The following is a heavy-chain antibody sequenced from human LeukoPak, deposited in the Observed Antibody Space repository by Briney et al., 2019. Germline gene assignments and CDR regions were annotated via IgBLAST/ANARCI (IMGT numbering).Heavy chain of an antibody. CDR2: ISSSSSTI. J-gene: IGHJ6*04. D-gene: IGHD3-9*01. CDR1: GFTFSSYS. CDR3: ARVGSFGLMDV. V-gene: IGHV3-48*04. Sequence: PGGSLRLSCAASGFTFSSYSMNWVRQAPGKGLEWVSYISSSSSTIYYADSVKGRFTISRDNAKNSLYLQMNSLRAEDTAVYYCARVGSFGLMDVWGKGTTVTVSS.